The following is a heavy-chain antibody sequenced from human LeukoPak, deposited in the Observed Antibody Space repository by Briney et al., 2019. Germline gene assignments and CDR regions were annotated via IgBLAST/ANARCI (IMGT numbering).Heavy chain of an antibody. CDR3: ARDPSTFYFDY. D-gene: IGHD3-16*01. Sequence: SETLPLTCTVSGGSISSYYWSCIRQPPGKGLEWIGYIYSSGSTDYNPSLKSRVTISVDTSKSQFSLKLSSVTAADTAIYYCARDPSTFYFDYGAREPWSPSPQ. CDR1: GGSISSYY. CDR2: IYSSGST. V-gene: IGHV4-59*01. J-gene: IGHJ4*02.